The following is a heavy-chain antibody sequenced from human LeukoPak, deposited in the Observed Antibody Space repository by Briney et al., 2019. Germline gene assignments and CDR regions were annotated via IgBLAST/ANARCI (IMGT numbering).Heavy chain of an antibody. CDR3: AKKWGVGTTTLDYFDY. CDR2: ISGSAGST. Sequence: GGSLRLSCAASGFTFSNYAMSWVRQAPGKGLEWVSGISGSAGSTYYADSVKGRFTISRDNSKNTLYLQMNSLTDDDTAVYYCAKKWGVGTTTLDYFDYWGQGTLITVSS. V-gene: IGHV3-23*01. J-gene: IGHJ4*02. D-gene: IGHD1-26*01. CDR1: GFTFSNYA.